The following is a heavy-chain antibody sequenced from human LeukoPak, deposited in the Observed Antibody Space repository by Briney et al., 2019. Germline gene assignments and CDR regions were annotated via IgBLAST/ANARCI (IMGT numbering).Heavy chain of an antibody. Sequence: SETLSLTCTVSGGSISSYYWSWIRQPPGKGLEWIGYIYTSGSTNYNPSLKSRVTISVDTPKNQFSLKLSSVPDADTAVYYCARLTYDFWSGYVYYYYYYMDVWGKGTTVTVSS. CDR3: ARLTYDFWSGYVYYYYYYMDV. V-gene: IGHV4-4*09. D-gene: IGHD3-3*01. CDR2: IYTSGST. J-gene: IGHJ6*03. CDR1: GGSISSYY.